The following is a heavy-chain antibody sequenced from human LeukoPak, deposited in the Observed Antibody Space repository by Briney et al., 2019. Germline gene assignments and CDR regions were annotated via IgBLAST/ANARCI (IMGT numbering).Heavy chain of an antibody. J-gene: IGHJ5*02. V-gene: IGHV3-48*03. CDR3: ARGDPHADL. CDR1: GFDLNTYE. Sequence: PGGSLRLSCAASGFDLNTYEMNWVRQAPGKGLEWIADITISGHTKNYADSVKGRFTISRDNVGPSLSLQMNSLRVEDTGVYYCARGDPHADLWGQGTLVTVSS. CDR2: ITISGHTK.